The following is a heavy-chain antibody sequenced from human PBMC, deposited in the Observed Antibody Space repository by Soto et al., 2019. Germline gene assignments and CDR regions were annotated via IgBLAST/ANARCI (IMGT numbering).Heavy chain of an antibody. J-gene: IGHJ4*02. CDR1: GYPFPRYV. D-gene: IGHD1-7*01. CDR3: ARVRDWNYLPYFDY. Sequence: SGTVFCTSCGYPFPRYVISWVRRAPGQGLEWMGGIIPIFGTANYAQKFQGRVTITADESTSTAYMELSSLRSEDTAVYYCARVRDWNYLPYFDYWRQGNLVTVSS. V-gene: IGHV1-69*01. CDR2: IIPIFGTA.